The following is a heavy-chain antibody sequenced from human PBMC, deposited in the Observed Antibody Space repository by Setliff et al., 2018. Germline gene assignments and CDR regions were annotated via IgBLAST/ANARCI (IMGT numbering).Heavy chain of an antibody. Sequence: TCAVSGGSLNSGSYYWSWIRQSTERGLEWLGRLHTSGSTTYNPALNSRVTISVDTSTNQFSLRLTSLTAADTAVYFCARDNTILGATDHWGQGTLVT. CDR1: GGSLNSGSYY. CDR3: ARDNTILGATDH. D-gene: IGHD1-26*01. CDR2: LHTSGST. V-gene: IGHV4-61*02. J-gene: IGHJ5*02.